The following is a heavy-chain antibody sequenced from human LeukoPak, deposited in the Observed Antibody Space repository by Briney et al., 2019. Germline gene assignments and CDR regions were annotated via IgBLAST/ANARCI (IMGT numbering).Heavy chain of an antibody. CDR3: ARGDSSSWYPHYYYYYGMDV. CDR2: IIPIFGTA. CDR1: GGTFSSHA. J-gene: IGHJ6*02. V-gene: IGHV1-69*13. D-gene: IGHD6-13*01. Sequence: SVTVSCKASGGTFSSHAISWVRQAPGQGLEWMGGIIPIFGTANYAQKFQGRVTITADESTSTAYMELSSLRSDDTAVYYCARGDSSSWYPHYYYYYGMDVWGQGTTVTVSS.